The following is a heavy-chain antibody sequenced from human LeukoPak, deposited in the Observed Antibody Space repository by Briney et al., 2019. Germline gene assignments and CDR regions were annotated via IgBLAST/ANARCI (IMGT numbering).Heavy chain of an antibody. D-gene: IGHD3-22*01. Sequence: ASVKVSFKASGYTFTSYYMHWVRQAPGQGLEWMGIINPSGGSTNYAQKFQGRVTMTRDTSTSTVYMELSSLRSEDTAVYYCARSYYYDTSGYYVLGDYWGQGTLVTVSS. CDR3: ARSYYYDTSGYYVLGDY. CDR2: INPSGGST. CDR1: GYTFTSYY. J-gene: IGHJ4*02. V-gene: IGHV1-46*01.